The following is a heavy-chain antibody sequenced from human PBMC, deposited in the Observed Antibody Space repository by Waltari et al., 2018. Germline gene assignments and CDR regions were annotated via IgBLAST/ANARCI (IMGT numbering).Heavy chain of an antibody. J-gene: IGHJ4*02. V-gene: IGHV3-7*01. CDR1: GFTFSSYW. CDR2: IKPYESEK. D-gene: IGHD3-10*01. CDR3: ASSEKSSFAY. Sequence: EVQLVESGGGLVQPGGSLRLSCAAYGFTFSSYWMSWVRQAPGKGLGWVANIKPYESEKDYVDSLKSRFTTSRDNSKNSLYLQMNSLGAEDTAVFYCASSEKSSFAYWGQGTLVTVSS.